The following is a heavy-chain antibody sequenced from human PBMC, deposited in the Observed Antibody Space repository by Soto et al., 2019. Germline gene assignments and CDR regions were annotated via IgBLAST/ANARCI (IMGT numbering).Heavy chain of an antibody. CDR2: IFWNDDK. V-gene: IGHV2-5*01. Sequence: SGPTLVNPTQTLTLTCTFSGFSLTTSGVGVAWIRQPPGKALEWLTVIFWNDDKQYSPSLKSRLTITKDTPKNQVVLTMTNMDHADTATYYCVSRLIITPRQVVNCFDHWGQGTLVTVSS. CDR1: GFSLTTSGVG. J-gene: IGHJ5*02. CDR3: VSRLIITPRQVVNCFDH. D-gene: IGHD2-15*01.